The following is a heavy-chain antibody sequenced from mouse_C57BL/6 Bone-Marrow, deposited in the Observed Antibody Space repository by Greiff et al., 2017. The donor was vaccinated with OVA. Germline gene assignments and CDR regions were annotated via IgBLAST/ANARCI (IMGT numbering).Heavy chain of an antibody. Sequence: VQLQQSGAELVRPGASVTLSCKASGYTFTDYEMHWVKQTPVHGLEWIGAIDPETGGTAYNQKFKGKAILTADKSSSTAYMELRSLTSEDSAVYYCTRGGWLRREFAYWGQGTLVTVSA. J-gene: IGHJ3*01. CDR1: GYTFTDYE. CDR2: IDPETGGT. CDR3: TRGGWLRREFAY. V-gene: IGHV1-15*01. D-gene: IGHD2-2*01.